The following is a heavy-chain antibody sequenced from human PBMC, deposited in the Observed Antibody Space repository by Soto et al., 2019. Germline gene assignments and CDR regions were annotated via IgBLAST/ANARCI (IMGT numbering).Heavy chain of an antibody. Sequence: SETLSLPCAGSSGSLSRRNWLGWVRQPPGKGLEWIGEIYHSGSTNYNPSLKSRVTISVDKSKNQFSLKLSSVTAADTAVYYCAQTVAGLTDAFDIWGQGTMVTVSS. CDR2: IYHSGST. D-gene: IGHD6-19*01. CDR1: SGSLSRRNW. CDR3: AQTVAGLTDAFDI. V-gene: IGHV4-4*02. J-gene: IGHJ3*02.